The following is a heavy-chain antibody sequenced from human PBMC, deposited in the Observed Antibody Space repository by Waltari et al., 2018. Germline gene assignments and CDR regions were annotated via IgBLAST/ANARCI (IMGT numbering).Heavy chain of an antibody. CDR1: GYSISSGYY. CDR3: AAHPRVGMIVVVRGGY. J-gene: IGHJ4*02. D-gene: IGHD3-22*01. CDR2: IYHSGST. Sequence: QVQLQESGPGLVKPSETLSLTCTVSGYSISSGYYWGWIPQPPGKGLEWIGSIYHSGSTYYNPSLKSRVTISVDTSKNQFSLKLSSVTAADTAVYYCAAHPRVGMIVVVRGGYWGQGTLVTVSS. V-gene: IGHV4-38-2*02.